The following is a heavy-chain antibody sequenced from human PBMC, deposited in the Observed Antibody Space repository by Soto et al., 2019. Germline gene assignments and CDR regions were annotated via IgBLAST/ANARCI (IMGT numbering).Heavy chain of an antibody. Sequence: ASVKVSCKASGYTFTSYAMHWVRQAPGQRREWMGWTNAGNGNTKYSQKFQGRVTITRDTSASTAYMELSSLRSEDTAVYYCARGRYCSSTSCWTYYYYGMDVWGQGTTVTVSS. CDR1: GYTFTSYA. CDR2: TNAGNGNT. J-gene: IGHJ6*02. CDR3: ARGRYCSSTSCWTYYYYGMDV. V-gene: IGHV1-3*01. D-gene: IGHD2-2*01.